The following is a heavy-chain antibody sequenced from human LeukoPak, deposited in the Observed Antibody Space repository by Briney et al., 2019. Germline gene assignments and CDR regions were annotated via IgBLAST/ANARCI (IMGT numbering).Heavy chain of an antibody. CDR2: IRYDGSNK. CDR3: AKDSLYYGSGSYQDY. D-gene: IGHD3-10*01. Sequence: PGGSLRLSCAASGFTFSSYGMHWVRQAPGKGLEWVALIRYDGSNKYYADSVKGRFTISRDNSKNTLYLQMNSLRAEDTAVYYCAKDSLYYGSGSYQDYWGQGTLVTVSS. CDR1: GFTFSSYG. J-gene: IGHJ4*02. V-gene: IGHV3-30*02.